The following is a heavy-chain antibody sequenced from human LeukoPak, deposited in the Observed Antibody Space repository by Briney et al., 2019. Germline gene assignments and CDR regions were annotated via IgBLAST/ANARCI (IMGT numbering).Heavy chain of an antibody. D-gene: IGHD4-23*01. CDR2: IYSGGST. CDR3: ARDQLYGGNSGYYYYYGMDV. CDR1: GFTVSSNY. J-gene: IGHJ6*02. Sequence: GGSLRLSCAASGFTVSSNYMSWVRQAPGKGLEWVSVIYSGGSTYYADSVEGRFTISRDNSKNTLYLQMNSLRAEDTAVYYCARDQLYGGNSGYYYYYGMDVWGQGTTVTVSS. V-gene: IGHV3-66*02.